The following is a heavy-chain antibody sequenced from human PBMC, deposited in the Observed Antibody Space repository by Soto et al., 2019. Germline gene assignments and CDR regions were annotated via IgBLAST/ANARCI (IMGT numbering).Heavy chain of an antibody. J-gene: IGHJ4*02. CDR3: ARGWGDGDNWRFGPYY. V-gene: IGHV4-34*02. CDR2: ITHSGST. D-gene: IGHD3-10*01. Sequence: QVQLQQWGAGLLKPSETLSLTCAVFGGSLRGYYWSWIRQTPGKGLEWIGEITHSGSTNYHPSLKSRVAISVDTSENKFSLKLSSVTAAYTAVSYCARGWGDGDNWRFGPYYWGQGTLVTVSS. CDR1: GGSLRGYY.